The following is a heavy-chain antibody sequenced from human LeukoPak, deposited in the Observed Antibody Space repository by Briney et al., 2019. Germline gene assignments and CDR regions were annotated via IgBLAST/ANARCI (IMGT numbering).Heavy chain of an antibody. J-gene: IGHJ3*02. Sequence: PSGILSLTCGVSGGSISNTNWWSWVRQPPGQGLEWIGEISLTGLTHYNPSLKSRPTTSVDKSKNQFSLKLSSVTAADTAVYYCATGYCSSTSCYVSGSFDIWGQGTMVTVSS. D-gene: IGHD2-2*01. CDR2: ISLTGLT. V-gene: IGHV4-4*02. CDR1: GGSISNTNW. CDR3: ATGYCSSTSCYVSGSFDI.